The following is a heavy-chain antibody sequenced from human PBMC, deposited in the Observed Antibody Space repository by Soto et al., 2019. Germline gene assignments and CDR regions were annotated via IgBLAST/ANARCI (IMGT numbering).Heavy chain of an antibody. CDR3: AGQTFTIAAASYGRSNWFDP. CDR2: VYSTGST. J-gene: IGHJ5*02. D-gene: IGHD6-25*01. CDR1: GASIRGSYYF. Sequence: PSETLSLTCTVTGASIRGSYYFWSWIRQPPGEGLEWLGYVYSTGSTYYNPSLKSRISMSVDTSKNQFSLILSSVTAADTAVYYCAGQTFTIAAASYGRSNWFDPWGPGTLVTVSS. V-gene: IGHV4-39*01.